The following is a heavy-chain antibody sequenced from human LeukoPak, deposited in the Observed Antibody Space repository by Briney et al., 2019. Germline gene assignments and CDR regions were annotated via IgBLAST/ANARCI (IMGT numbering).Heavy chain of an antibody. CDR3: ARGLGLPY. V-gene: IGHV4-34*01. CDR1: GGSFSGYY. J-gene: IGHJ4*02. Sequence: SETLSLTCAVYGGSFSGYYWSWIGQPPGKGMEGIGEINHSGSTNYNPSLTSRVTISVDTSKNQFSLKLSSVTAADTAVYYCARGLGLPYWGQGTLVTVSS. D-gene: IGHD3/OR15-3a*01. CDR2: INHSGST.